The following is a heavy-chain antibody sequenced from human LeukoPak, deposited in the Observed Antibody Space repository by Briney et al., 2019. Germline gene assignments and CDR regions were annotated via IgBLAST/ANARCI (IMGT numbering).Heavy chain of an antibody. CDR1: RGSISSYY. V-gene: IGHV4-59*01. CDR3: ARVASSSYLYFDY. Sequence: SETLSLTCTVSRGSISSYYWSWIRQPPGKGLEWIGYIYYSGSTNYNPSLKSRVTISVDTSKNQFSLKLSSVTAADTAVYYCARVASSSYLYFDYWGQGTLVTVSS. CDR2: IYYSGST. J-gene: IGHJ4*02. D-gene: IGHD6-13*01.